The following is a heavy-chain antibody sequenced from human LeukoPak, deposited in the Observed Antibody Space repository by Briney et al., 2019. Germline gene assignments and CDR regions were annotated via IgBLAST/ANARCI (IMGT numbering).Heavy chain of an antibody. D-gene: IGHD6-6*01. CDR3: AKGQSTIATRRFDS. CDR2: ISTNSANA. Sequence: GGSLRLSCAASGFTFSTYGMNWVRQAPGKGLEWVSTISTNSANAYYTDSVKGRFTISRDNSKNTLFMQMNSLRAEDAAVYYCAKGQSTIATRRFDSWGQGTLVNVSS. J-gene: IGHJ4*02. V-gene: IGHV3-23*01. CDR1: GFTFSTYG.